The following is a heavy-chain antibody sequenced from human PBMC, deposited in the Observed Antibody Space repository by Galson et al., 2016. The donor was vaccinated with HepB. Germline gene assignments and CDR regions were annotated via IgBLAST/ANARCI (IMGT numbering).Heavy chain of an antibody. CDR2: INAGIGNT. CDR1: GGTFSNFA. V-gene: IGHV1-3*01. J-gene: IGHJ4*02. D-gene: IGHD2-15*01. Sequence: SGGTFSNFAISWLRQAPGQRLEWMGWINAGIGNTKYSQKFQGRVTITRDTSASTACMELSSLRSEDTAVYYCARLGRYCSGGSCYSIFDYWGQGTLVTVSS. CDR3: ARLGRYCSGGSCYSIFDY.